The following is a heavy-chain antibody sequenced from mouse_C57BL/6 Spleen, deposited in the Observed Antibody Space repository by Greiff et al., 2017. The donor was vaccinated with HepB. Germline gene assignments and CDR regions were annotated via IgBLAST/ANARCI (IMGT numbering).Heavy chain of an antibody. J-gene: IGHJ2*01. V-gene: IGHV5-17*01. Sequence: EVKLMESGGRLVKPGGSLKLSCAASGFTFSDYGMHWVRQAPEKGLEWVAYISSGSSTIYYADTVKGRFTISRDNAKNTLFLQMTSLRSEDTAMYYCARAFITTVPDYWGQGTTLTVSS. CDR2: ISSGSSTI. CDR3: ARAFITTVPDY. D-gene: IGHD1-1*01. CDR1: GFTFSDYG.